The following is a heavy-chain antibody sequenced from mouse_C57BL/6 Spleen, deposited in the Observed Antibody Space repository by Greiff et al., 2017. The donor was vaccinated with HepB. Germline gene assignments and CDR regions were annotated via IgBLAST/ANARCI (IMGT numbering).Heavy chain of an antibody. CDR3: ARHYYGSSYVYFDV. D-gene: IGHD1-1*01. CDR1: GYSITSGYY. J-gene: IGHJ1*03. Sequence: EVKLQESGPGLVKPSQSLSLTCSVPGYSITSGYYWNRIRQFPGNKLEWMGYISYDGSNNYNPSPKNRISITRDTSKNQFFLKLNSVTTEDTATYYCARHYYGSSYVYFDVWGTGTTVTVSS. CDR2: ISYDGSN. V-gene: IGHV3-6*01.